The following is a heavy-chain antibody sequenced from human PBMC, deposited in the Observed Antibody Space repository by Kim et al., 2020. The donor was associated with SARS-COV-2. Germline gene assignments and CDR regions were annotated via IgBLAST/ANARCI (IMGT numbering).Heavy chain of an antibody. D-gene: IGHD3-16*01. CDR2: MNPNSGNT. Sequence: ASVKVSCKASGYTFTSYDINWVRQATGQGLEWMGWMNPNSGNTGYAQKFQGRVTMTRNTSISTAYMELSSLRSEDTAVYYCARTPTFLYLSIGVSDEDWFDPWGQGTLVTVSS. CDR1: GYTFTSYD. V-gene: IGHV1-8*01. J-gene: IGHJ5*02. CDR3: ARTPTFLYLSIGVSDEDWFDP.